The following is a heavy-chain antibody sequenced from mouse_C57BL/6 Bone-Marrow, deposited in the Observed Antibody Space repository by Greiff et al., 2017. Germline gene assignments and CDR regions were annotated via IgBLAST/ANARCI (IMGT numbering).Heavy chain of an antibody. V-gene: IGHV5-16*01. J-gene: IGHJ4*01. D-gene: IGHD1-1*01. Sequence: EVKVEESEGGLVQPGSSMKLSCTASGFTFSDYYMAWVRQVPETGLEWVANINYDGSSTYYLDSLKSRFIISRHNAKNILYLQMSSLKSEDTATYYCARDSHYGRGTYAMDYWGQGTSVTVSS. CDR2: INYDGSST. CDR1: GFTFSDYY. CDR3: ARDSHYGRGTYAMDY.